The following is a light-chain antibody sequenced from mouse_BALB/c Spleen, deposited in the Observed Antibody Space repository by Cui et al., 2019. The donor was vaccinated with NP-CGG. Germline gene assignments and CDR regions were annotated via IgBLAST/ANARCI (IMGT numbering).Light chain of an antibody. V-gene: IGLV1*01. Sequence: QAVVTQESALTTSPGEPVTLTCCSSTGAVTTRNYANWVQEKPDHLFTGLIGGTNNRAPGVPARFSGSLIGDKAALTITGAQTEDEAIYFCALWYSNHWVFGGGTKLTVL. CDR2: GTN. CDR3: ALWYSNHWV. CDR1: TGAVTTRNY. J-gene: IGLJ1*01.